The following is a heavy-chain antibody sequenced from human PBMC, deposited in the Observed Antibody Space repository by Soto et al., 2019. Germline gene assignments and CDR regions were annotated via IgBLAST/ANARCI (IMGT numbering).Heavy chain of an antibody. D-gene: IGHD1-1*01. CDR2: IKPDGSEK. V-gene: IGHV3-7*01. CDR3: ARVWYLYNGKDY. CDR1: GFTLRDYW. J-gene: IGHJ4*02. Sequence: EVRLVESGGGLVQPGGSLRLSCAASGFTLRDYWMTWVRQAPGKGLEWVANIKPDGSEKSYVDSVKGRFTISKDSGENSLYLQMNSLRADDTAVYYCARVWYLYNGKDYWGQGTLVTVSS.